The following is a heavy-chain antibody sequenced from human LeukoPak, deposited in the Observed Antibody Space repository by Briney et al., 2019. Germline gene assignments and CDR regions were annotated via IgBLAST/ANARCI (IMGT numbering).Heavy chain of an antibody. CDR2: INPNSGGT. Sequence: ASVKVSCKASGYTFTGYYMHWVRQAPGQGLEWLGWINPNSGGTNYAQKFQGRVTMTRDTSISTAYMELSRLRSDDTAVYYCARTSVLELDEFDPWGRGTLVTVSS. J-gene: IGHJ5*02. CDR1: GYTFTGYY. D-gene: IGHD1-7*01. CDR3: ARTSVLELDEFDP. V-gene: IGHV1-2*02.